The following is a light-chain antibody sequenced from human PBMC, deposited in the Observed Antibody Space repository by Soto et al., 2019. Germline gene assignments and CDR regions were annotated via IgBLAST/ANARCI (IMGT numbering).Light chain of an antibody. CDR2: KAS. Sequence: DVQMTQSPSTLSASVGDRVTITCRASQSISTWLAWYQQKPGKAPKLLIYKASSLGSGVPSRFSGSGSGTEFTLTISSLQPDDFATYYCQQYNIFVTFGQGTKLEIK. J-gene: IGKJ2*01. CDR3: QQYNIFVT. CDR1: QSISTW. V-gene: IGKV1-5*03.